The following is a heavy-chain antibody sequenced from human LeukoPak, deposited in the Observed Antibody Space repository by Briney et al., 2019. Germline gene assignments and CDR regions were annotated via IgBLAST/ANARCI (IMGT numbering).Heavy chain of an antibody. J-gene: IGHJ4*02. CDR1: GYSISSGYY. CDR3: ARDLYSSGWGYFDY. V-gene: IGHV4-38-2*02. Sequence: SGTLSLTCTISGYSISSGYYWGWIRQPPGKGLEWIGGIYHSGSTYYNPSLKSRVTISLDTSENQFSLKLSSVTAADTAVYYCARDLYSSGWGYFDYWGQGTLVTVSS. CDR2: IYHSGST. D-gene: IGHD6-19*01.